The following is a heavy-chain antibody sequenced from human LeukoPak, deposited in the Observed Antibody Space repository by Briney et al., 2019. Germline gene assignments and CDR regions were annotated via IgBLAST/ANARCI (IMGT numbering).Heavy chain of an antibody. CDR1: GFTFSSYS. V-gene: IGHV3-21*01. Sequence: PGGSLRLSCAASGFTFSSYSMNWVRQAPGKGLEWVSSISSSSYIYYADSVKGRFTISRDNAKNSLYLQMNSLRAEDTAVYYCARSKPGGSCPDYWGQGTLVTVSS. D-gene: IGHD2-15*01. CDR3: ARSKPGGSCPDY. J-gene: IGHJ4*02. CDR2: ISSSSYI.